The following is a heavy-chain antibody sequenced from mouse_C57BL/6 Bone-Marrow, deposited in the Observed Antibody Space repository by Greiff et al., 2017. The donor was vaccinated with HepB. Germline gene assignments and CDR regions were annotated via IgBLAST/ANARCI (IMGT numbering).Heavy chain of an antibody. Sequence: QVHVKQSGAELARPGASVKLSCKASGYTFTSYGISWVKQRTGQGLEWIGEIYPRSGNTYYNEKFKGKATLTADKSSSTAYMELRSLTSEDSAVYFCARGGQIYYGNGDYWGQGTSVTVSS. CDR2: IYPRSGNT. D-gene: IGHD2-1*01. J-gene: IGHJ4*01. CDR1: GYTFTSYG. CDR3: ARGGQIYYGNGDY. V-gene: IGHV1-81*01.